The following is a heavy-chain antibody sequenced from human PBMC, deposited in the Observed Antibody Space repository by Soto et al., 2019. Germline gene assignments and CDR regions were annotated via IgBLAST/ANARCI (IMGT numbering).Heavy chain of an antibody. CDR1: GGSISSGGYY. CDR3: ARQRYYYGSGSYYTDLDY. J-gene: IGHJ4*02. Sequence: PSETLSLTCTVSGGSISSGGYYWSWIRQHPGKGLEWIGYIYYSGSTYYNPSLKSRVTISVDTSKNQFSLKLSSVTAADTAVYYCARQRYYYGSGSYYTDLDYWGQGTLVTVSS. CDR2: IYYSGST. D-gene: IGHD3-10*01. V-gene: IGHV4-31*03.